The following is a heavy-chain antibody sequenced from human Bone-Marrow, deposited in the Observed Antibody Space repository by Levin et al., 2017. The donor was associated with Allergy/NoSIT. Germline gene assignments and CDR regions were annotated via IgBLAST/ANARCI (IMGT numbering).Heavy chain of an antibody. CDR2: ISSSSSYI. J-gene: IGHJ3*02. V-gene: IGHV3-21*01. D-gene: IGHD3-22*01. CDR1: GFTFSSYS. CDR3: ARDYHPAYDSSGYYPYDAFDI. Sequence: PGGSLRLSCAASGFTFSSYSMNWVRQAPGKGLEWVSSISSSSSYIYYADSVKGRFTISRDNAKNSLYLQMNSLRAEDTAVYYCARDYHPAYDSSGYYPYDAFDIWGQGTMVTVSS.